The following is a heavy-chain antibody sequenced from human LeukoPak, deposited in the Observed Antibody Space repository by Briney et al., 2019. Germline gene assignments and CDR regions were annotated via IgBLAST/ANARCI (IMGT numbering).Heavy chain of an antibody. CDR1: GFTFSSYA. D-gene: IGHD2-15*01. CDR3: AKDHGWFPN. J-gene: IGHJ4*02. V-gene: IGHV3-23*01. CDR2: ISGSGGST. Sequence: NPGGSLRLSCTASGFTFSSYAMSWVRQAPGKGLDWVSAISGSGGSTYYADSVKGRFTISRDNSKNTLYLQMNSLRAEDTAVYYCAKDHGWFPNWGQGTLVTVSS.